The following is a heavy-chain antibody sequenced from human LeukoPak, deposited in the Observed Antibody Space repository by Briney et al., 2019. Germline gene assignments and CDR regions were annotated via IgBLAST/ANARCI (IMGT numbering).Heavy chain of an antibody. CDR2: INHSGST. CDR1: GGSFSGYY. J-gene: IGHJ4*02. Sequence: SETLSLTCAVYGGSFSGYYWSWIRQPPGKGLEWIGEINHSGSTNYNPSLKSRVTISVDTSKNQFSLKLSSVTAADTAVYYCAGGVKGSSSWYFGPLNFDYWGQGTLVTVSS. D-gene: IGHD6-13*01. CDR3: AGGVKGSSSWYFGPLNFDY. V-gene: IGHV4-34*01.